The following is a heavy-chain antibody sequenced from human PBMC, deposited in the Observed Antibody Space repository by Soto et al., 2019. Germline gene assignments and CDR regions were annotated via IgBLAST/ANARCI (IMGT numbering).Heavy chain of an antibody. J-gene: IGHJ4*02. CDR1: GYTLTELS. Sequence: APVKVSCKASGYTLTELSMHWVRQAPGKGLEWMGGFDPEDGETIYAQKFQGRVTMTEDTSTDTAYMELSSLRSEDTAVYYCATDLREAAAGTNYWGQGNLVTVS. V-gene: IGHV1-24*01. D-gene: IGHD6-13*01. CDR2: FDPEDGET. CDR3: ATDLREAAAGTNY.